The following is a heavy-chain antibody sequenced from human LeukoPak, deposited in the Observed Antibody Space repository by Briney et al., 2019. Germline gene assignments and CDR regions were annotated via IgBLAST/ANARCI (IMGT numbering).Heavy chain of an antibody. J-gene: IGHJ4*02. Sequence: GGSLRLSCAASGFTFSSYAMSWVRQAPGKGLEWVSTISGSGDNTYYADSVKGRFTISRDNSKNSLFLQMHTLRAEDTALYYCAHPIRRGFGEFDYWGQGTLVTVSS. CDR2: ISGSGDNT. D-gene: IGHD3-10*01. CDR1: GFTFSSYA. V-gene: IGHV3-23*01. CDR3: AHPIRRGFGEFDY.